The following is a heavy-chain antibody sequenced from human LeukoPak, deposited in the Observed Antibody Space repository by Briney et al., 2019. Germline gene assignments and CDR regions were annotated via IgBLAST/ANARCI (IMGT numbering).Heavy chain of an antibody. V-gene: IGHV4-39*01. J-gene: IGHJ5*02. D-gene: IGHD4-11*01. Sequence: SETLSLTCTVSGGSISSSSYYWGWIRQPPGKGLEWIGSIYYSGSTYYNPSLKSRVTISVDTSKNQFSLKLSSVTAADTAVYYCARQGWTVTRANWFDPWGQGTLVTVSS. CDR2: IYYSGST. CDR3: ARQGWTVTRANWFDP. CDR1: GGSISSSSYY.